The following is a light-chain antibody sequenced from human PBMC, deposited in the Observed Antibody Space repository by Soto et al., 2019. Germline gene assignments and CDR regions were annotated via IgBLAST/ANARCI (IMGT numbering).Light chain of an antibody. CDR3: SSYSSSSTIV. CDR1: SSDVGGYNY. CDR2: EVS. V-gene: IGLV2-14*01. J-gene: IGLJ1*01. Sequence: QSALTQPASVSGSPGQSITIYCTGTSSDVGGYNYVSWYQQHPGKAPKLMIYEVSNRPSGVSNRFSGSKSGNTASLTISGLQAEDEADYYYSSYSSSSTIVFGTGTKVTVL.